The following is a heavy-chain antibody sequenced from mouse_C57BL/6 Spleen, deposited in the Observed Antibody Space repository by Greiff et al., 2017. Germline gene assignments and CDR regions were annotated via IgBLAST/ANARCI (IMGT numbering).Heavy chain of an antibody. V-gene: IGHV3-6*01. CDR3: ARDDPWFAY. Sequence: EVQLQESGPGLVKPSQSLSLTCSVTGYSITSGYYWNWIRQFPGNKLEWMGYISYDGSNNYNPYLKNRISITRDTSKNQFFLKLNSVTTEDTATYYCARDDPWFAYWGQGTLVTVSA. J-gene: IGHJ3*01. CDR2: ISYDGSN. CDR1: GYSITSGYY.